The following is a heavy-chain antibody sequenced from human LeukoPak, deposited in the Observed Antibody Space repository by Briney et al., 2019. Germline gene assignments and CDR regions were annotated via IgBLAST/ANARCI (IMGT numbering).Heavy chain of an antibody. V-gene: IGHV1-69*13. D-gene: IGHD6-13*01. J-gene: IGHJ4*02. CDR3: ARGAYSTEGYFDY. CDR2: IIPIFGTA. Sequence: GASVKVSCKASGGTFSSYAIIWVRQAPGQGLEWMGGIIPIFGTANYAQKFQGRVTITADESTSTAYMELSSLRSEDTAVYYCARGAYSTEGYFDYWGQGTLVTVSS. CDR1: GGTFSSYA.